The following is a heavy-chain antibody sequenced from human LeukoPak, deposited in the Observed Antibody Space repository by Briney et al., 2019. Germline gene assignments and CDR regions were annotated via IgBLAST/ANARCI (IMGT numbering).Heavy chain of an antibody. V-gene: IGHV3-7*01. CDR3: ARLFGAVTTFDY. J-gene: IGHJ4*02. CDR2: LWPDGGVK. CDR1: GFSFSTFY. Sequence: PGGSLRLSCAASGFSFSTFYMSWVRQAPGKGLEWVATLWPDGGVKRYVDSVRDRFTISRDNAKNSLYLQMNSLGAEDTAVYYCARLFGAVTTFDYWGQEALVTVSS. D-gene: IGHD4-17*01.